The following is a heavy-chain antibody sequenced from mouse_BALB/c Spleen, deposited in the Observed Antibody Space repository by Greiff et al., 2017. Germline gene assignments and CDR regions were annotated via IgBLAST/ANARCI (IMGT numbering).Heavy chain of an antibody. CDR1: GYTFTSYY. D-gene: IGHD1-1*01. CDR2: IYPGDGST. Sequence: QVQLQQSGPELVKPGASVKMSCKASGYTFTSYYIHWVKQRPGQGLEWIGWIYPGDGSTKYNEKFKGKTTLTADKSSSTAYMLLSSLTSEDSAIYVCARDYYGSRGDYWGQGTTLTVSS. CDR3: ARDYYGSRGDY. V-gene: IGHV1S56*01. J-gene: IGHJ2*01.